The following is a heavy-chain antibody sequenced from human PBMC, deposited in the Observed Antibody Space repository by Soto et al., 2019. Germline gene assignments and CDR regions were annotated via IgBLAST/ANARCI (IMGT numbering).Heavy chain of an antibody. CDR2: IYWNDDK. J-gene: IGHJ4*02. CDR3: AHLLWFGELLHSGFDY. D-gene: IGHD3-10*01. Sequence: SGPTLVNPTHTLTLTCTFSGFSLSTSGVGVGWIRQPPGKALEWLALIYWNDDKRYSPSLKSRLTITKDTSKNQVVLTMTNMDPMGTGTYYCAHLLWFGELLHSGFDYWGQGTLVPVCS. V-gene: IGHV2-5*01. CDR1: GFSLSTSGVG.